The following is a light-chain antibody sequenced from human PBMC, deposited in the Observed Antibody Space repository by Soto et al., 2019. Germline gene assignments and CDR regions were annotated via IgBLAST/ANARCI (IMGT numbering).Light chain of an antibody. CDR3: QQRYVWLT. J-gene: IGKJ4*01. Sequence: IVLTQSPATLSLSPGERATLSCRAGQSISTYLAWYQQKSGQAPRRLIYDASNRATGTPARFSGSGSGTDFTLTISSLEPEASAVYYCQQRYVWLTFGGGTKVEIK. CDR2: DAS. V-gene: IGKV3-11*01. CDR1: QSISTY.